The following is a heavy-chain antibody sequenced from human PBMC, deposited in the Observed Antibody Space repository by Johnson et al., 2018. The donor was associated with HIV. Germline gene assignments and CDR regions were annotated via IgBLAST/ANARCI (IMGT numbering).Heavy chain of an antibody. CDR2: IWFDGSNK. V-gene: IGHV3-33*06. CDR1: GFTFSSAA. J-gene: IGHJ3*02. Sequence: QVQLVESGGGVVQPGRSLRLSCAASGFTFSSAAMHWVRQAPGKGLEWVAVIWFDGSNKYYADSVKGLFTISRDNSKNTLYLQMNSLRAEDTAVYYCAKGQYGSSGRYAFDIWGQGTMVTVSS. CDR3: AKGQYGSSGRYAFDI. D-gene: IGHD3-10*01.